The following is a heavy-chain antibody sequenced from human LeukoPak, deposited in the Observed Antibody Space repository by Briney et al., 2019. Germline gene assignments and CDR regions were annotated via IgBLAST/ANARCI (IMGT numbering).Heavy chain of an antibody. D-gene: IGHD3/OR15-3a*01. CDR2: ISYHGSNK. CDR1: GFTFSSYS. J-gene: IGHJ4*02. V-gene: IGHV3-30*04. CDR3: ARSPERLGQGYLDS. Sequence: GGSLRLSCSASGFTFSSYSMHWVRQAPGKGLQWLTLISYHGSNKDYTDSVKGRFIISRDNSKNTLFLQMNSLRTEDTAIYFCARSPERLGQGYLDSWGQGTLVTVSS.